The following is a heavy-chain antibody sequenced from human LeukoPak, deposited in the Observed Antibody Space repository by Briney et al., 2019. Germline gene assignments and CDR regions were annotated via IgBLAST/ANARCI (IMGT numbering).Heavy chain of an antibody. D-gene: IGHD3-10*01. Sequence: SETLSLTCTVSGGSISSSNYYWGWIRQPPGKCLEWIGIIYYTGNTYYNPSLTSRVTILLDTSKNQFSLRLSSVTAADTAVYYCARDAWFGAGRTFAYWGQGTLVTVSS. CDR2: IYYTGNT. CDR3: ARDAWFGAGRTFAY. V-gene: IGHV4-39*07. CDR1: GGSISSSNYY. J-gene: IGHJ4*02.